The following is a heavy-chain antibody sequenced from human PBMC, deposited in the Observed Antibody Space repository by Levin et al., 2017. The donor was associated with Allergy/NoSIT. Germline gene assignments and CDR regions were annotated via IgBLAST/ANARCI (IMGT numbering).Heavy chain of an antibody. CDR3: AKDRDYGGSSGVFDY. CDR2: ISGSGGST. D-gene: IGHD4-23*01. Sequence: QSGESLKISCAASXXXXSGKGVAGVREDRGKGLEWVSAISGSGGSTYYADSVKGRFTVSRDNSKNTLFLQMNSLRAEDTAVYYCAKDRDYGGSSGVFDYWGQGTLVTVSS. V-gene: IGHV3-23*01. J-gene: IGHJ4*02. CDR1: XXXXSGKG.